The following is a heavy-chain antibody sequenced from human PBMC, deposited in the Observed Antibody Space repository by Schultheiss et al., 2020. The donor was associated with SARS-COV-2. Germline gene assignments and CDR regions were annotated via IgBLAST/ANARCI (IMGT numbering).Heavy chain of an antibody. D-gene: IGHD4-23*01. J-gene: IGHJ6*02. Sequence: GESLKISCAASGVSFSNYGMHWVRQAPGKGLEWVAVISYDGNNQYYADSVKGRFTISRDNSKNTLYLQMNSLRAEDTAVYYCARSQRTTTVVTLRYYYGMDVWGQGTTVTVSS. CDR2: ISYDGNNQ. V-gene: IGHV3-30*03. CDR1: GVSFSNYG. CDR3: ARSQRTTTVVTLRYYYGMDV.